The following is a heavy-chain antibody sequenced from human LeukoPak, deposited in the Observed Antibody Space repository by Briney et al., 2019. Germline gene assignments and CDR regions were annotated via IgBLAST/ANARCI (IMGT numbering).Heavy chain of an antibody. J-gene: IGHJ4*02. V-gene: IGHV4-59*08. CDR1: GGSISSYY. CDR3: ARLEPAALFDY. D-gene: IGHD2-2*01. Sequence: PSETLSLTCTVSGGSISSYYWSWIRQPPGKGLEWIGYIYYSGSTNYNPSLKSRVTISVDTSKNQFSLKLSSVTAADTAVYYCARLEPAALFDYWGQGTLVTVSS. CDR2: IYYSGST.